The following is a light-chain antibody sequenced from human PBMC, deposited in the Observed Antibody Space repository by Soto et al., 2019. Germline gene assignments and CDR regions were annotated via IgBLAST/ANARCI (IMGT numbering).Light chain of an antibody. J-gene: IGKJ2*01. V-gene: IGKV3-20*01. CDR2: GAS. Sequence: EIVLTQSPGTLSLSPGERVTLSCRASQTVSSNYLAWYQHKSGQAPRLLIYGASTRATGIPDRFSGSGSGTDFTLTISRLEPEDFAMYYCQQYGSSPYTFGQGTKLEIK. CDR3: QQYGSSPYT. CDR1: QTVSSNY.